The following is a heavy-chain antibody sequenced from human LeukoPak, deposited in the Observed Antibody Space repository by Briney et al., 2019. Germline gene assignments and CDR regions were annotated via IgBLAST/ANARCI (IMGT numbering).Heavy chain of an antibody. V-gene: IGHV1-69*05. J-gene: IGHJ4*02. Sequence: SVKVSCKASGGTFSSYAISWVRQAPGQGLEWMGGIIPIFGTANYAPKFQGRVTITTDESTSTAYMELSSLRSEDTAVYYCASTPNRYSGYVEFDSWGQGTLVTVSS. CDR2: IIPIFGTA. D-gene: IGHD5-12*01. CDR3: ASTPNRYSGYVEFDS. CDR1: GGTFSSYA.